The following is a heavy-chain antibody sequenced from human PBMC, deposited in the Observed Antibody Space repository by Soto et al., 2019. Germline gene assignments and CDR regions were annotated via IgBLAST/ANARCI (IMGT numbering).Heavy chain of an antibody. CDR3: AREVWFGESDYYYGMDV. V-gene: IGHV4-31*03. Sequence: PSETLSLTCTVSGGSISSGGYYWSWIRQHPGKGLEWIGYIYYSGSTYYNPSLKSRVTISVDTSKNQFSLKLSSVTAADTAVYYCAREVWFGESDYYYGMDVWGQGTTVTAP. CDR2: IYYSGST. CDR1: GGSISSGGYY. J-gene: IGHJ6*02. D-gene: IGHD3-10*01.